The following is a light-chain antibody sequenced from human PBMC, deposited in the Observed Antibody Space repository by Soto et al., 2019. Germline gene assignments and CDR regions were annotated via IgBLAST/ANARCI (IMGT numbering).Light chain of an antibody. Sequence: EIVLTQSPATLSLSPGERATLSCRASQSVSSYLAWYQQKPGQAPGLLFYDASNRATGIPARFSGSGSGTDFTLTISSLEPEDFAVYYCQQRSNWPPYTFGQGTKLEIK. CDR3: QQRSNWPPYT. J-gene: IGKJ2*01. CDR1: QSVSSY. CDR2: DAS. V-gene: IGKV3-11*01.